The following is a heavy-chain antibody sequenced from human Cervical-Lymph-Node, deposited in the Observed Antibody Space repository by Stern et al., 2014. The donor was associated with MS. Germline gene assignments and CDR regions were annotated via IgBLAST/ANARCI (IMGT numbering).Heavy chain of an antibody. V-gene: IGHV3-53*01. J-gene: IGHJ3*01. CDR2: IYTDGST. CDR3: ARAIVGVNTAAMAPDAFDS. Sequence: EVQLEESGGGLLQPGGSLRLSCAAPGFTVSKNYMSWVRQAPGKGLEWVSLIYTDGSTYYAGSVKGRFTSSRDSSKNMLFLQMNSLRAEDTAMYYCARAIVGVNTAAMAPDAFDSWGQGTMVTVSS. CDR1: GFTVSKNY. D-gene: IGHD3-16*01.